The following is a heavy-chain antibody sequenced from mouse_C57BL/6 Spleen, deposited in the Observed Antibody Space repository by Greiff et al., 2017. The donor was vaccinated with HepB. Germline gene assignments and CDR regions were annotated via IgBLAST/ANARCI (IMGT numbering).Heavy chain of an antibody. CDR1: GFTFSSYG. D-gene: IGHD2-2*01. V-gene: IGHV5-6*02. CDR3: ARYGYDNAMDY. J-gene: IGHJ4*01. Sequence: EVKLVESGGDLVKPGGSLKLSCAASGFTFSSYGMSWVRQTPDKRLEWVATISSGGSYTYYPDSVKGRFTNSRANAKNTLYLQMSSLKSEDTAMYYCARYGYDNAMDYWGQGTSVTVSS. CDR2: ISSGGSYT.